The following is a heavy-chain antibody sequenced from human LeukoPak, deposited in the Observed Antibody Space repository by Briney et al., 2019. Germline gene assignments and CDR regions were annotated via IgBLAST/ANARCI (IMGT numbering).Heavy chain of an antibody. CDR3: ARIRWGSCTLLAFDI. CDR2: INPNSGGT. V-gene: IGHV1-2*02. CDR1: GYTFTGYY. J-gene: IGHJ3*02. Sequence: GASVKVSCKASGYTFTGYYMHWVRPAPGQGLEWMGWINPNSGGTNYAQKFQGRVTMTRDTSISTAYMELSRLRSDDTAVYYCARIRWGSCTLLAFDIWGQGTMVTVSS. D-gene: IGHD4-17*01.